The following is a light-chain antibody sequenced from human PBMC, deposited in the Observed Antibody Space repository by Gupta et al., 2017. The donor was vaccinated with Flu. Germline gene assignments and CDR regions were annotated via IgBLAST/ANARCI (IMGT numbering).Light chain of an antibody. CDR1: QSVSSK. J-gene: IGKJ4*01. CDR2: GAS. V-gene: IGKV3-15*01. CDR3: QQYNNWPPLT. Sequence: DTLSVSPGERATLSCRASQSVSSKLAWYQQKPGQAPRLLIYGASTRATGIPARFSGSGSGTEFTLTISSLQSEDFAVYYCQQYNNWPPLTFGGGTKVEIK.